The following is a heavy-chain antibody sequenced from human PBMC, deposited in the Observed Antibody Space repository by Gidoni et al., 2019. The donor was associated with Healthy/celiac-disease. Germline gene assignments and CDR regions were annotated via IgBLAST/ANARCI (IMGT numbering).Heavy chain of an antibody. Sequence: QVQLVESGGGVVQPGRSLRLSCAASGFTFSRYGMHWVRQAPGKGLEWGEVIWYDGSNKYYADSVKGRFTISRDNSKNTLYLQMNSLRAEDTAVYYCARGGYCSGGSCKPFDYWGQGTLVTVSS. J-gene: IGHJ4*02. CDR3: ARGGYCSGGSCKPFDY. CDR2: IWYDGSNK. V-gene: IGHV3-33*01. CDR1: GFTFSRYG. D-gene: IGHD2-15*01.